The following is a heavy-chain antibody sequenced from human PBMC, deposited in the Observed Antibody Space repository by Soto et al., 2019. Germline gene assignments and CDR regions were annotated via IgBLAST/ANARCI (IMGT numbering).Heavy chain of an antibody. V-gene: IGHV3-43*01. CDR1: GFTFDDYT. CDR3: TKEMATIFFDY. Sequence: EVQLVESGGVVVQPGESLRLSCAASGFTFDDYTMHWVRQAPGKGLEWVSLISWDGSNRYYADSVKGRFTVSRDNSKNSLYLQMNSLTPGDTAFYYCTKEMATIFFDYWGQGTLVTVSS. D-gene: IGHD5-12*01. CDR2: ISWDGSNR. J-gene: IGHJ4*02.